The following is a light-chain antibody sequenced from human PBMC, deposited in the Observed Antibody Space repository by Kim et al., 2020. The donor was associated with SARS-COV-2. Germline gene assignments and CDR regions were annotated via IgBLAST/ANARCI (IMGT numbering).Light chain of an antibody. Sequence: LSPGEGATLPCRASQSVSRRFGALYPQNPGHAPRPLIYAASRRATGIPDRFSGSGSGTDFTLTISRLEPEDFAVYYCQQYGSSPYTFGQGTKLEI. J-gene: IGKJ2*01. V-gene: IGKV3-20*01. CDR1: QSVSRRF. CDR3: QQYGSSPYT. CDR2: AAS.